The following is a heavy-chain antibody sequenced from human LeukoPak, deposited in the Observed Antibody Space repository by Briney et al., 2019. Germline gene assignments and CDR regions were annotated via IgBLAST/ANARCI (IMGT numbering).Heavy chain of an antibody. CDR3: ARDVAREFDY. CDR2: INPSDGST. Sequence: ASVKVSCKASGYTFTGYYIHWVRQAPGQGLGWMGVINPSDGSTNYAQKYQDRVTMTRDTSTRTVYMQLSSLRSDDTAVYYCARDVAREFDYWGQGTLVTVSS. CDR1: GYTFTGYY. J-gene: IGHJ4*02. V-gene: IGHV1-46*01.